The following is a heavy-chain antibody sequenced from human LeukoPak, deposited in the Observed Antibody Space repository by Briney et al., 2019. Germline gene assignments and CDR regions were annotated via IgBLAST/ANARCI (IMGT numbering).Heavy chain of an antibody. CDR3: AREGDYIGGEI. D-gene: IGHD4-17*01. J-gene: IGHJ3*02. CDR1: GYPFVSYV. Sequence: ASVKVSCKASGYPFVSYVIHWVRQAPGQGLEWMGWISAYNGNTNYAQKLQGRVTMTTDTSTSTAYMELRSLRSDDTAVYYCAREGDYIGGEIWGQGTMVTVSS. V-gene: IGHV1-18*04. CDR2: ISAYNGNT.